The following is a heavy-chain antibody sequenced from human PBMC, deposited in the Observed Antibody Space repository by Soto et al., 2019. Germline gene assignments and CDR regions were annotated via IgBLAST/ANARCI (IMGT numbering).Heavy chain of an antibody. CDR2: ISYDGSNK. D-gene: IGHD2-2*01. V-gene: IGHV3-30-3*01. Sequence: GGSLRLSCAASGFTFSSFAMHWVRQAPGKGLEWVAVISYDGSNKYYADSVKGRFTISRDNSKNTLYLQMNSLRAEDTAVYYCARDQGVLVPAAISPSWYFDYSGQGSLVIVSS. CDR1: GFTFSSFA. J-gene: IGHJ4*02. CDR3: ARDQGVLVPAAISPSWYFDY.